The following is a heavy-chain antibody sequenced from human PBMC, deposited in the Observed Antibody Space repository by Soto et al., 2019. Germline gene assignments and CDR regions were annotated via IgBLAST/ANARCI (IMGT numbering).Heavy chain of an antibody. D-gene: IGHD6-6*01. CDR2: IYSAGST. Sequence: PGGSLRLSCAVSGLTVSRTQMSWVRQAPGKGLQWVSVIYSAGSTYYANAVKGRFTISRDISENKIFLELNGLTVDDTAVYYCARAREPEYSSSISFDYWGRGPVVTVSS. CDR1: GLTVSRTQ. V-gene: IGHV3-53*01. CDR3: ARAREPEYSSSISFDY. J-gene: IGHJ4*01.